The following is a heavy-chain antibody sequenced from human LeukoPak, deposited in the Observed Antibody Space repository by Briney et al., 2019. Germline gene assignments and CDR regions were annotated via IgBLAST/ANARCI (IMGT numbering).Heavy chain of an antibody. CDR3: ATSSARYCSSTSCYTYYNWFDP. CDR1: GYTFTSYD. Sequence: GASVKVSCKASGYTFTSYDINWVRQATGQGLEWMGWMNPNSGNTGYAQKFQGRVTMTRNTSISTAYMELSSLRSEDTAVYYCATSSARYCSSTSCYTYYNWFDPWGQGTLVTVSS. CDR2: MNPNSGNT. V-gene: IGHV1-8*01. J-gene: IGHJ5*02. D-gene: IGHD2-2*02.